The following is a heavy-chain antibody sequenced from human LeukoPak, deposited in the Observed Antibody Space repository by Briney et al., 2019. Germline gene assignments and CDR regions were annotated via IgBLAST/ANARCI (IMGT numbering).Heavy chain of an antibody. V-gene: IGHV3-23*01. Sequence: GGSLRLSRAASGFTFSSYGMSWVRQAPGKGLEWVSAISGSGGSTYYADSVKGRLTISRDNAKNSLYLQMNSLRAEDTAVYYCARVHGAYPFDYWGQGTLVTVSS. CDR2: ISGSGGST. J-gene: IGHJ4*02. CDR1: GFTFSSYG. D-gene: IGHD4/OR15-4a*01. CDR3: ARVHGAYPFDY.